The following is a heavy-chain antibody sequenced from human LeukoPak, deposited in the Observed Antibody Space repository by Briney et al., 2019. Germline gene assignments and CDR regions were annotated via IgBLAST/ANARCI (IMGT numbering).Heavy chain of an antibody. CDR1: GYTFTSYA. Sequence: ASVKVSCKASGYTFTSYAMHWVRQAPGQRLEWMRWINAGNGNTKYSQKFQGRVTITRDTSASTAYMELSSLRSEDTAVYYCAREMGYYDFWSGYYGWFDPWGQGTLVTVSS. J-gene: IGHJ5*02. V-gene: IGHV1-3*01. CDR3: AREMGYYDFWSGYYGWFDP. CDR2: INAGNGNT. D-gene: IGHD3-3*01.